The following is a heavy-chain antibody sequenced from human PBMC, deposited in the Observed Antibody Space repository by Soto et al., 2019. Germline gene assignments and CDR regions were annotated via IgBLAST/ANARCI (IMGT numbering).Heavy chain of an antibody. J-gene: IGHJ4*02. CDR2: IIPIFGTA. V-gene: IGHV1-69*13. Sequence: SVKVSCKASGGTFSSYAISWVRQAPGQGLEWMGGIIPIFGTANYAQKFQGRVTITADESTSTAYMELSSLRSEDTAVYYCARAGTTVIKKRPYFDYWGQGTLVTVSS. CDR3: ARAGTTVIKKRPYFDY. D-gene: IGHD4-4*01. CDR1: GGTFSSYA.